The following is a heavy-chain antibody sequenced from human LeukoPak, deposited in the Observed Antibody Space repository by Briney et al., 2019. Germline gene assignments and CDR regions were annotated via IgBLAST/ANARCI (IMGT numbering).Heavy chain of an antibody. V-gene: IGHV3-30*04. CDR2: ISYDGSNK. Sequence: PGRSLRLSCAASGFTFSSYAMHWVRQAPGKGLEWVAVISYDGSNKYYADSVKGRFTISRDNSKNTLYLQMNSLRAEDTAVYYCARDVHYGSGSYSRFYYYYGMDVWGQGTTVTVSS. CDR1: GFTFSSYA. J-gene: IGHJ6*02. D-gene: IGHD3-10*01. CDR3: ARDVHYGSGSYSRFYYYYGMDV.